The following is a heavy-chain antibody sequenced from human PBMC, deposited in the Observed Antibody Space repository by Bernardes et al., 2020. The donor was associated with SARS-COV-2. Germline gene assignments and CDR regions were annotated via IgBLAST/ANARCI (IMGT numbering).Heavy chain of an antibody. J-gene: IGHJ6*02. CDR1: GGSISSSSYY. CDR2: IYYSGST. CDR3: ARRPYSPRTYGMDV. V-gene: IGHV4-39*01. D-gene: IGHD6-13*01. Sequence: SETLSLTCTVSGGSISSSSYYWGWIRQPPGKGLEWIGSIYYSGSTYYNPSLKSRVTISVDTSKNQFSLKLSSVTAADTAVYYCARRPYSPRTYGMDVWGQGTTVTVSS.